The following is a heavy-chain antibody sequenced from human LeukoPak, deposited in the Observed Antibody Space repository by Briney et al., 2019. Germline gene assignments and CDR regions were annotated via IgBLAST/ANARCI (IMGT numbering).Heavy chain of an antibody. V-gene: IGHV1-69*13. Sequence: SVKVSCKASGYTFTDYYIHWVRQAPGQGLEWMGGIIPIFGTANYAQKFQGRVTITADESTSTAYMELSSQRSEDTAVYYCARGPGYGDYYYYYGMDVWGQGTTVTVSS. D-gene: IGHD4-17*01. CDR3: ARGPGYGDYYYYYGMDV. CDR1: GYTFTDYY. CDR2: IIPIFGTA. J-gene: IGHJ6*02.